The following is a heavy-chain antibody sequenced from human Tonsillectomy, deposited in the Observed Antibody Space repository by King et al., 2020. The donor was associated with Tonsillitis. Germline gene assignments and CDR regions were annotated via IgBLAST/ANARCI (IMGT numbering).Heavy chain of an antibody. J-gene: IGHJ6*02. CDR2: IYHSGST. D-gene: IGHD3-10*01. CDR1: GGSISGGGYS. CDR3: ARAGVLAGMDV. V-gene: IGHV4-30-2*01. Sequence: VQLQESGSGLVKPSQTLSLTCAVSGGSISGGGYSWSWIRQPPGKGLEWIGYIYHSGSTYYNPSLKSRVTISVDRSKNQFSLKLSSVTAADTAVYYCARAGVLAGMDVWGQGTTVTVSS.